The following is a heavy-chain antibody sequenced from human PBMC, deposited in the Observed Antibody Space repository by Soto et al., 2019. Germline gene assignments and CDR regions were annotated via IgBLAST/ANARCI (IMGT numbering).Heavy chain of an antibody. CDR2: IKGSGGAT. V-gene: IGHV3-23*01. J-gene: IGHJ6*04. CDR1: GFTVSSYA. CDR3: ARSYCRGGTCYSGMDV. Sequence: GGSLRLSCAASGFTVSSYAMTWVRQAPGQGLEWVSGIKGSGGATNSADSVKGRFTISRDNSKNTLYLQMNSLRVEDTAVYYCARSYCRGGTCYSGMDVWGKGTAVTVSS. D-gene: IGHD2-15*01.